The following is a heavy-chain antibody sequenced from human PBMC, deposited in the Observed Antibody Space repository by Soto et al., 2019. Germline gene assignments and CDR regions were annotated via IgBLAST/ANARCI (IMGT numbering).Heavy chain of an antibody. Sequence: ASVKVSCKASGYTFTDYTIHWVRQAPGQRLEWMGWINAGNGDTKYSQKFQDRVTITRDTSASSAYMELSSPRSEDTAVYYCARFVVRGFILNSWFDPWGQGTLVTVSS. D-gene: IGHD3-10*01. J-gene: IGHJ5*02. V-gene: IGHV1-3*01. CDR2: INAGNGDT. CDR3: ARFVVRGFILNSWFDP. CDR1: GYTFTDYT.